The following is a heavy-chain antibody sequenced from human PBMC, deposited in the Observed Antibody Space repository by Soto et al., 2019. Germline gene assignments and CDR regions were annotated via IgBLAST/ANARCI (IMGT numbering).Heavy chain of an antibody. CDR2: FDPEDGET. CDR3: ATDPTPIWGSYHHHRRFDY. V-gene: IGHV1-24*01. CDR1: GYTLTELS. D-gene: IGHD3-16*02. J-gene: IGHJ4*02. Sequence: ASVKVSCKVSGYTLTELSMHWVRQAPGKGLEWMGGFDPEDGETIYAQKFQGRVTMTEDTSTDTAYMELSSLRSEDTAVYYCATDPTPIWGSYHHHRRFDYWGQGTLVTVSS.